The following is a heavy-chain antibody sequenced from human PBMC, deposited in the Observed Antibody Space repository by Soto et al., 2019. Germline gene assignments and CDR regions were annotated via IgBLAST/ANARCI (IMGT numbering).Heavy chain of an antibody. CDR1: GFTFSSFS. D-gene: IGHD3-22*01. CDR2: ISSSSSTI. CDR3: ARLGKDASHSIGYYPSYFDY. J-gene: IGHJ4*01. V-gene: IGHV3-48*02. Sequence: EAQLVESGGGLVQPGGSLRLSCAASGFTFSSFSMNWVRQAPGKGLEWISYISSSSSTIYYADSVKGRFTISRDNAKTSMYLQMNTLREVDTAVYDCARLGKDASHSIGYYPSYFDYWGHASLVTVSS.